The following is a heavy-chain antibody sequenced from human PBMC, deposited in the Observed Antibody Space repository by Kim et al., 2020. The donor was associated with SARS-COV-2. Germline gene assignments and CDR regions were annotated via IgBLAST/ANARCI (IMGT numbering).Heavy chain of an antibody. CDR3: ARVIGATALDI. D-gene: IGHD6-13*01. V-gene: IGHV4-30-2*04. J-gene: IGHJ3*02. Sequence: TAYMSSFRSRVTMSIDTSKNQFYLNLNSVTAADTAVYYCARVIGATALDIWGQGTKVTVSS. CDR2: T.